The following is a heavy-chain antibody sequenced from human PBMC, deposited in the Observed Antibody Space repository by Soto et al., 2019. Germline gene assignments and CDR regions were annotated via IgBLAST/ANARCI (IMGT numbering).Heavy chain of an antibody. Sequence: SETLSLTCAVYGGSFSGYYWSWIRQPPGKGLEWIGEINHSGSTNYNPSLKSRVTISVDTSKNQFSLKLSSVTAADTAVYYCARRSGDSSGYYFDYWGQGTLGTVSS. CDR3: ARRSGDSSGYYFDY. CDR2: INHSGST. V-gene: IGHV4-34*01. J-gene: IGHJ4*02. CDR1: GGSFSGYY. D-gene: IGHD3-22*01.